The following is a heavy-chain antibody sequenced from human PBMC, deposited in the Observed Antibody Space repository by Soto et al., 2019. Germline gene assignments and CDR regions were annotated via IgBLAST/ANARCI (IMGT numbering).Heavy chain of an antibody. CDR3: ARSKAARLLYYYYYGMDV. Sequence: SVKVSFKASGGTFSSYAISWVRQAPGQGLEWMGGIIPILGTANYAQKFQGRVTITADESTSTAYMELSSLRSEDTAVYYCARSKAARLLYYYYYGMDVWGQGTTVTVSS. CDR2: IIPILGTA. CDR1: GGTFSSYA. D-gene: IGHD6-6*01. J-gene: IGHJ6*02. V-gene: IGHV1-69*13.